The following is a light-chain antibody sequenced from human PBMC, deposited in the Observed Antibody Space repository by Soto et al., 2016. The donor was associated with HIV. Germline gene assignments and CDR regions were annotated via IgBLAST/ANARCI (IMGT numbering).Light chain of an antibody. CDR3: QQYNSYPT. J-gene: IGKJ3*01. V-gene: IGKV1-5*03. Sequence: DIQMTQSPSTLSASVGDRVTITCRASQSISSWLAWYQQKPGKAPKLLMYKASSLESGVPSRFSGSGSGTESTLTISSLQPDDFAAYYCQQYNSYPTFGPGTKVDIK. CDR2: KAS. CDR1: QSISSW.